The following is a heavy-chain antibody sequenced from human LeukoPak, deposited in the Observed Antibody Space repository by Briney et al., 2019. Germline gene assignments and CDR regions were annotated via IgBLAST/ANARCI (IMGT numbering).Heavy chain of an antibody. CDR3: ARVGCSSTSCSLFDY. J-gene: IGHJ4*02. V-gene: IGHV4-34*01. D-gene: IGHD2-2*01. CDR2: INHSGST. CDR1: GGSFSGYY. Sequence: SETLSLTCAVYGGSFSGYYWSWIRQPPGKGLEWIGEINHSGSTNYNPSLKSRVTISVDTSKNQFSLKLSSVTAADTAVYYCARVGCSSTSCSLFDYWGQGTLVTVSS.